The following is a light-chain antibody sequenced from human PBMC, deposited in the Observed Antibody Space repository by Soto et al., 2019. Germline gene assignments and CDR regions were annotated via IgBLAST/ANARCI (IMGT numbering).Light chain of an antibody. V-gene: IGLV2-8*01. CDR3: SSYGGNNNYV. J-gene: IGLJ1*01. Sequence: ALTQHPSASGSPGQSVTISCTGTSSDLGGYDYVSWYQHHPGKAPKLIIYEVNERPSGVPDRFSGSKSGNTASLTVSGLQAEDEADYYCSSYGGNNNYVFGTGTKVTVL. CDR2: EVN. CDR1: SSDLGGYDY.